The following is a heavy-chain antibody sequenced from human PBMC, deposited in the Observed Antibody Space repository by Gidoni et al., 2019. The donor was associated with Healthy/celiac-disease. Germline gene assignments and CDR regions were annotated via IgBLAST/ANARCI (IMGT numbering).Heavy chain of an antibody. J-gene: IGHJ6*02. CDR2: ISYDGSNK. D-gene: IGHD4-17*01. CDR3: ARDYGDYVPDYYYGMDV. Sequence: QVQLVESGGGVVQPGRSLRLSCAASGFTFSSYAMHWVRQAPGKGLEWVAVISYDGSNKYYADSVKGRFTISRDNSKNTLYLQMNSLRAEDTAVYYCARDYGDYVPDYYYGMDVWGQGTTVTVSS. V-gene: IGHV3-30*01. CDR1: GFTFSSYA.